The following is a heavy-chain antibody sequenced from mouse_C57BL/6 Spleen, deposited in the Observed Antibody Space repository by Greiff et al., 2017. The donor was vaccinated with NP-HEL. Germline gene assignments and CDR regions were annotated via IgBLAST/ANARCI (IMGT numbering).Heavy chain of an antibody. CDR3: AKEDSSGYLAY. J-gene: IGHJ3*01. Sequence: EVQLQQSGPELVKPGASVKISCKASGYTFTDYYMNWVKQSHGKSLEWIGDINPNNGGTSYNQKFKGKATLTVDKSSSTAYMELRSLTSEDSAVYYCAKEDSSGYLAYWGQGTLVTVSA. V-gene: IGHV1-26*01. CDR1: GYTFTDYY. D-gene: IGHD3-2*02. CDR2: INPNNGGT.